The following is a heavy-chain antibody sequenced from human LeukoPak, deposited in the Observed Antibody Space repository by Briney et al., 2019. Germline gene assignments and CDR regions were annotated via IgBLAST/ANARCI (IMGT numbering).Heavy chain of an antibody. J-gene: IGHJ4*02. CDR3: ARDLTTTMVRGVILPFDY. V-gene: IGHV3-48*03. CDR1: GFTFSTYE. D-gene: IGHD3-10*01. CDR2: ISSSSSTI. Sequence: GGSLRLSCAASGFTFSTYEMNWVRQAPGKGLEWVSYISSSSSTIYYADSVKGRFTISRDNAKNSLYLQMNSLRAEDTAVYYCARDLTTTMVRGVILPFDYWGQGTLVTVSS.